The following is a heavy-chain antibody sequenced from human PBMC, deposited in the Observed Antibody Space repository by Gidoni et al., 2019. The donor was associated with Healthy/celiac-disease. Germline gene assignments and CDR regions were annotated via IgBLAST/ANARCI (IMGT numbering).Heavy chain of an antibody. CDR3: AKDATYYYDSSGYYGDY. D-gene: IGHD3-22*01. V-gene: IGHV3-30*18. CDR2: ISDDGSNK. J-gene: IGHJ4*02. Sequence: QVQLVASGGGVVQPGRSLRLSCAASGFTFSSSGMHWVRQAPGKGLEWVAVISDDGSNKYYADSVKGRFTISRDNSKNTLYLQMNSLRAEDTAVYYCAKDATYYYDSSGYYGDYWGQGTLVTVSS. CDR1: GFTFSSSG.